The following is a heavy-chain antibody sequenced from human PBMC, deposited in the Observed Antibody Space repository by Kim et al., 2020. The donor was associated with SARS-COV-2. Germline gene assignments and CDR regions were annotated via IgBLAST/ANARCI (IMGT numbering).Heavy chain of an antibody. CDR1: GGSISSSSYY. D-gene: IGHD6-13*01. J-gene: IGHJ6*02. CDR2: IYYSGST. CDR3: ARPGIAAGWGMDV. V-gene: IGHV4-39*01. Sequence: SETLSLTCTVSGGSISSSSYYWGWIRQPPGKGLEWIGSIYYSGSTYYNPSLKSRVTISVDTSKNQFSLKLSSVTAADTAVYYCARPGIAAGWGMDVRGQGTTVTVSS.